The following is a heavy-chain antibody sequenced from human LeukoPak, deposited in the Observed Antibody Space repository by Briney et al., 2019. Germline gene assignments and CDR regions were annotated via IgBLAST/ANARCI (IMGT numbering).Heavy chain of an antibody. CDR1: GGSISSYY. CDR3: ARDGEMATIENYFDY. J-gene: IGHJ4*02. D-gene: IGHD5-24*01. CDR2: IYYTGST. V-gene: IGHV4-59*12. Sequence: PSETLSLTCTVSGGSISSYYWSWIRQPPGKGLEWIGYIYYTGSTDYNPSLKSRVTILVDTSKNQFSLKLSSVTAADTAVYYCARDGEMATIENYFDYWGQGALVTVSS.